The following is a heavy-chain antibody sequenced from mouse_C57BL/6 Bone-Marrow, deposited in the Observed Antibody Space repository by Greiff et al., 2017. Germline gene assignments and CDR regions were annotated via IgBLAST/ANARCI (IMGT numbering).Heavy chain of an antibody. CDR2: IHPSDSDT. Sequence: VQLQQPGAELVKPGASVKVSCKASGYTFTSYWMHWVKQRPGQGLEWIGRIHPSDSDTNYNQKFKGKATLTVYKSSSTAYMQLSSLTSEDSAVYYCATSSSSQDYFDYWGQGTTLTVSS. CDR1: GYTFTSYW. V-gene: IGHV1-74*01. J-gene: IGHJ2*01. CDR3: ATSSSSQDYFDY.